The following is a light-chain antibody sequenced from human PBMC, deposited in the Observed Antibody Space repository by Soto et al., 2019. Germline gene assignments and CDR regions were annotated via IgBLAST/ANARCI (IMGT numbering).Light chain of an antibody. CDR1: QSVSSSY. V-gene: IGKV3-20*01. CDR2: GAS. CDR3: HQYGSSLN. Sequence: EIVLTQSPGTLSLSPGERATLSCRASQSVSSSYLAWYQQKPGQAPRLLIYGASSRATGIPDRFSGSGSGTDFTLTISRLEPEDFALYYRHQYGSSLNCGGGTQVDI. J-gene: IGKJ4*01.